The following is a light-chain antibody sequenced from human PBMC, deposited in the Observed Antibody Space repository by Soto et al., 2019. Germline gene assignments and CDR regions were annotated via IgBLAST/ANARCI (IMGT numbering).Light chain of an antibody. CDR3: ASWDDSLSGVV. CDR2: RAN. CDR1: NSNVGSYY. Sequence: QSVLTQPPSASGTPGQRVTISCSGSNSNVGSYYVYWYQQLPGTAPKLLIYRANQRPSGVPDRFSGSKSGPSASLAISGLRSEDEADYYCASWDDSLSGVVFGGGTKGTVL. J-gene: IGLJ2*01. V-gene: IGLV1-47*01.